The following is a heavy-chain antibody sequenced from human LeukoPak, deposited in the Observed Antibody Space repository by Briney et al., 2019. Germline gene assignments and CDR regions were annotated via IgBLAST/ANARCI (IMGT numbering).Heavy chain of an antibody. CDR2: INPSGGST. Sequence: ASVTVSFKASGYTFTSYYMHWVRQAPGQGLEWMGIINPSGGSTSYAQKFQGRVTITRDTSTSTVYMELSSLRSEDTAVYCCARVGLKWELPFDCWGQGTLVTVSS. J-gene: IGHJ4*02. CDR1: GYTFTSYY. V-gene: IGHV1-46*01. CDR3: ARVGLKWELPFDC. D-gene: IGHD1-26*01.